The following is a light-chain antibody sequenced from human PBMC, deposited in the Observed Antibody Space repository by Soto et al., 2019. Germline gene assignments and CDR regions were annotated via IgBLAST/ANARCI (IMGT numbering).Light chain of an antibody. CDR2: EVN. V-gene: IGLV2-14*01. Sequence: QSALTQPASVSGSPEQSITISCTGTTSDVGTYHYVSWYQQHPGKAPKLIIYEVNNRPSGVSDRFSGSKSGNTASLTISGLRADDEADYYCSSYSNHDTIVVFGGGTKVTVL. CDR3: SSYSNHDTIVV. J-gene: IGLJ2*01. CDR1: TSDVGTYHY.